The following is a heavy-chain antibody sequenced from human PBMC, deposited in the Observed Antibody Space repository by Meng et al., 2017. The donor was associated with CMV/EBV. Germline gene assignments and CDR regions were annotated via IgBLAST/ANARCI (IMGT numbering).Heavy chain of an antibody. CDR1: GFTFSSYS. V-gene: IGHV3-21*01. CDR3: ARVRGSSWYDEVDYYYYYGMDV. J-gene: IGHJ6*02. D-gene: IGHD6-13*01. Sequence: ASLKISCAASGFTFSSYSMNWVRQAPGKGLEWVSSISSSSSYIYSADSVKSLFTISRDNAKNSLYLQMISLRAEDTAVYYCARVRGSSWYDEVDYYYYYGMDVWGQGTTVTVSS. CDR2: ISSSSSYI.